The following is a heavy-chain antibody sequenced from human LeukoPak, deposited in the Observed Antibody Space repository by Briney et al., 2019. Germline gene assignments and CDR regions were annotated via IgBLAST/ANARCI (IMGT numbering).Heavy chain of an antibody. CDR3: ARVIADIVVVVAATRGSYFDP. CDR2: ISAYNGNT. J-gene: IGHJ5*02. CDR1: GYTFTSYG. D-gene: IGHD2-15*01. V-gene: IGHV1-18*01. Sequence: ASVKVSCKASGYTFTSYGISWVRQAPGQGLEWMGWISAYNGNTNYAQKLQGRVTMTTDTSTSKDYMELRSLRSDDTAVYYCARVIADIVVVVAATRGSYFDPWGQGTLVTVSS.